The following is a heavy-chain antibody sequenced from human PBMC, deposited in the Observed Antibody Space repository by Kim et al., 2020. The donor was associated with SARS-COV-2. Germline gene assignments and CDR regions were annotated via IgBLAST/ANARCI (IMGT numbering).Heavy chain of an antibody. V-gene: IGHV4-59*13. CDR3: ARGGGYGSGSYYTFDY. CDR1: GGSISSYY. J-gene: IGHJ4*02. CDR2: IYYSGST. D-gene: IGHD3-10*01. Sequence: SETLSLTCTVSGGSISSYYWSWIRQPPGKGLEWIGYIYYSGSTNYNPSLKSRVTISVDTSKNQFSLKLSSVTAADTAMYYCARGGGYGSGSYYTFDYWGPGTLVTVSS.